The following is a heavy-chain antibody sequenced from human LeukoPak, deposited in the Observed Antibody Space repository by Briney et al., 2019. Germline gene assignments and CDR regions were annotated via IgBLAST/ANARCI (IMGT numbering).Heavy chain of an antibody. Sequence: SVKVSCKASGGTFNNYIINWVRQAPGQGLEWMGGIIPIFGTANYAQNFQGRVTITADESTNTAYMELSSLRSEDSAVFYCARDPRYCSDSSCYRDAFDIWGQGTMVTVSS. CDR2: IIPIFGTA. J-gene: IGHJ3*02. D-gene: IGHD2-15*01. CDR1: GGTFNNYI. V-gene: IGHV1-69*13. CDR3: ARDPRYCSDSSCYRDAFDI.